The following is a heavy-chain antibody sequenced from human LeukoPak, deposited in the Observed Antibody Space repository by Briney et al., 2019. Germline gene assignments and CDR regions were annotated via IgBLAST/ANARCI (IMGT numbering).Heavy chain of an antibody. V-gene: IGHV1-3*01. J-gene: IGHJ4*02. CDR2: INADNGNT. CDR3: ARVSSWYSEYFDY. D-gene: IGHD6-13*01. Sequence: ASVKVSCKVSGYTFTSYAMHWVRQAPGQRLEWMGWINADNGNTKYSQKFQGRVTITRDTSASTAYMELSSLRSEDTAVYYCARVSSWYSEYFDYWGQGTLVTVSS. CDR1: GYTFTSYA.